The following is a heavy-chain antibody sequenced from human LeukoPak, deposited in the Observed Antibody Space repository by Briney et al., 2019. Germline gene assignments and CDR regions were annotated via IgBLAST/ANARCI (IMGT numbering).Heavy chain of an antibody. D-gene: IGHD2-2*01. Sequence: SETLSLTCTVSGGSISSSSYYWGWIRQPPGKGLEWIGSIYYSGSTYYNPSLKSRVTISVDTSKNQFSLKLSSVTAPDTAVYYCARHTKGYCSSTSCYYYYYMDVWGKGTTVTVSS. CDR3: ARHTKGYCSSTSCYYYYYMDV. V-gene: IGHV4-39*01. CDR2: IYYSGST. J-gene: IGHJ6*03. CDR1: GGSISSSSYY.